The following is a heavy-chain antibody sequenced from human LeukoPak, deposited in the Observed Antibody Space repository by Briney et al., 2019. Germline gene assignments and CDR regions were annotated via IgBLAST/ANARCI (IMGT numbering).Heavy chain of an antibody. D-gene: IGHD5-18*01. J-gene: IGHJ4*02. CDR2: ISYDGSNK. CDR1: GFTFSSYA. Sequence: GGSLRLSCAASGFTFSSYAMHWVRQAPGKGLEWVAVISYDGSNKYYADSVKVRFTISRDNSQNTLYLQMNSLRAEDTAVYYCARDKVDTAMGSFDYWGQGTLVTVSS. V-gene: IGHV3-30*04. CDR3: ARDKVDTAMGSFDY.